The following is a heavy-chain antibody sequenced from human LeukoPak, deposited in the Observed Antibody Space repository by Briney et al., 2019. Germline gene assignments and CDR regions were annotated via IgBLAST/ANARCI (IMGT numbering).Heavy chain of an antibody. CDR1: GYTFTDYY. CDR3: ALWRDYDYVWGRGNYFDY. Sequence: GASVKVSCKASGYTFTDYYMHWVQQAAGKGLEWMGRVDPEDGETIYAEKFQGRVTITADTSTDTAYMELSSLRSEDTAVYYCALWRDYDYVWGRGNYFDYWGQGTLVTVSS. D-gene: IGHD3-16*01. J-gene: IGHJ4*02. V-gene: IGHV1-69-2*01. CDR2: VDPEDGET.